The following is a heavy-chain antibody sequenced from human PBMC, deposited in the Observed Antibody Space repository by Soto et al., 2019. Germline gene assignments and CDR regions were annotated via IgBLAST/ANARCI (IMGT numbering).Heavy chain of an antibody. Sequence: GGSLRLSCAVSGFTFSSENMNWVRQAPGKGLEWVSYISSSSTIYYAESVKGRFTISRDNAKNSLYLQMNSLRDEDTAVYYCARDHLNFWGQGTLVTVSS. V-gene: IGHV3-48*02. CDR2: ISSSSTI. J-gene: IGHJ4*02. CDR3: ARDHLNF. CDR1: GFTFSSEN.